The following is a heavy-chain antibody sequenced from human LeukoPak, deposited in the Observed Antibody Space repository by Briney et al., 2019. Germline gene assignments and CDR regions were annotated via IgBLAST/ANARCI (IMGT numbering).Heavy chain of an antibody. CDR1: GFTFISSV. CDR3: AADPYYSDSSGYSNLFDP. CDR2: IVVASGYT. V-gene: IGHV1-58*02. J-gene: IGHJ5*02. D-gene: IGHD3-22*01. Sequence: SVKVSCKASGFTFISSVMQWVRQARGQRLEWIGWIVVASGYTNYAQKFQERVTITRDMPTSTAYMELRSLRSEDTAVYYCAADPYYSDSSGYSNLFDPWGQGTLVTVSS.